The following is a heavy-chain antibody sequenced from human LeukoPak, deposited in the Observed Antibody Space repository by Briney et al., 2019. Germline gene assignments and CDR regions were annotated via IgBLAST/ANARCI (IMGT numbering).Heavy chain of an antibody. Sequence: PGGSLRLSCTASGFTLSNYYMSWVRQAPGKGLEWVSAISGSGGSTYYADSVKGRFTISRDNSKNTLYLQMNSLRAEDTAVYYCAKEDNDSSLDYYYYYYMDVWGKGTTVTVSS. CDR3: AKEDNDSSLDYYYYYYMDV. J-gene: IGHJ6*03. CDR1: GFTLSNYY. CDR2: ISGSGGST. V-gene: IGHV3-23*01. D-gene: IGHD3-22*01.